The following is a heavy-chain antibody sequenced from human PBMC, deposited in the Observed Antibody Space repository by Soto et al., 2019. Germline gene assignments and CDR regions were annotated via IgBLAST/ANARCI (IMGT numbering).Heavy chain of an antibody. D-gene: IGHD3-10*01. V-gene: IGHV4-38-2*02. CDR3: AALWFGELAFNY. Sequence: SETLSLTCSVSGYSIRSGYYWGWVRQAPGKGLEWLGSVYHNGIMFHNPSFQSRVTISVDTSKNQFSLNLRSVTAADTAVYYCAALWFGELAFNYWGHGILVTVSS. CDR1: GYSIRSGYY. CDR2: VYHNGIM. J-gene: IGHJ4*01.